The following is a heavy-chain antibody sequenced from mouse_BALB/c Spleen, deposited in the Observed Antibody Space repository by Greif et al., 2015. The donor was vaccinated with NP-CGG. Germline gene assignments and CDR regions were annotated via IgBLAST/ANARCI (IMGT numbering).Heavy chain of an antibody. CDR1: GFTFSSYT. CDR2: ISSGGSYT. V-gene: IGHV5-6-4*01. J-gene: IGHJ2*01. Sequence: EVKLMESGGGLVKPGGSLKLSCAASGFTFSSYTMSWVRQTPEKRLEWVATISSGGSYTYYPDSVKGRFTISRDNATNTRYVHMSSAKSEFSAIYYCTRYFAGNSLDYWGQGTTLTVSS. D-gene: IGHD2-1*01. CDR3: TRYFAGNSLDY.